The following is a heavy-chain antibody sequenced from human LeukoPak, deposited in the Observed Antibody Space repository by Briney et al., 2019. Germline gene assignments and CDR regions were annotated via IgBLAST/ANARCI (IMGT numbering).Heavy chain of an antibody. Sequence: ASVKVSCRASGYTFTSYDINWVRQATGQGLEWMGWMNPNSGNTGYAQKFQGRVTMTRNTSISTAYMELSSLRSEDTAVYYCATYDFWSGYPNDYWGQGTLVTVSS. CDR3: ATYDFWSGYPNDY. V-gene: IGHV1-8*01. D-gene: IGHD3-3*01. CDR1: GYTFTSYD. CDR2: MNPNSGNT. J-gene: IGHJ4*02.